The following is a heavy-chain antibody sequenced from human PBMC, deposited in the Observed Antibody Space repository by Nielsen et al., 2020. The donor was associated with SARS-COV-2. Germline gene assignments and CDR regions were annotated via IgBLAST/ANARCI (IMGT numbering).Heavy chain of an antibody. D-gene: IGHD2-15*01. V-gene: IGHV3-30*18. CDR3: AKDGYCSGGSCDVAYEFDY. CDR2: ISYDGSNK. Sequence: GGSLRLSCAASGFTFSSYGMYWVRQAPGKGLEWVAVISYDGSNKYYADSVKGRFTISRDNSKNTLYLQMNSLRAEDTAVYYCAKDGYCSGGSCDVAYEFDYWGQGTLVTVSS. CDR1: GFTFSSYG. J-gene: IGHJ4*02.